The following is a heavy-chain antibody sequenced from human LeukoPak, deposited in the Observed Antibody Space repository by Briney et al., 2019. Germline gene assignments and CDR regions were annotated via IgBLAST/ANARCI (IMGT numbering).Heavy chain of an antibody. CDR2: FSDSGNT. V-gene: IGHV3-23*01. J-gene: IGHJ4*02. CDR3: AKAPATTCRGAYCYPFDY. Sequence: GGPRGFPCLAPGFTFSRSWLHWVRQAPGKGLDWFSLFSDSGNTYHADSVKGRFTISRDSSKNTLFLQMNRLRPEDAAVYYCAKAPATTCRGAYCYPFDYWGQGTLVAVSS. CDR1: GFTFSRSW. D-gene: IGHD2-21*01.